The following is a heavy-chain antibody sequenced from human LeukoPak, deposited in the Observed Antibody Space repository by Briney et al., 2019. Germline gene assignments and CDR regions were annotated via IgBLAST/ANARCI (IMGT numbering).Heavy chain of an antibody. CDR2: IIPIFGTA. CDR1: GGTFSSYA. Sequence: SLKISCKASGGTFSSYAISWVRQAPGQGLEWMGGIIPIFGTANYAQKFQGRVTITADESTSTAYMELSSLRSEDTAVYYCARDRRLGIAVAGGPCDYWGQGTLVTVSS. J-gene: IGHJ4*02. D-gene: IGHD6-19*01. CDR3: ARDRRLGIAVAGGPCDY. V-gene: IGHV1-69*13.